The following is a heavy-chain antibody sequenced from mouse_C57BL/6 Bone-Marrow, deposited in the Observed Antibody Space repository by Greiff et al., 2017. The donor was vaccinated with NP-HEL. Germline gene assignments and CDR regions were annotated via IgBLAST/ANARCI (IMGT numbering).Heavy chain of an antibody. CDR1: GFTFSDYG. CDR3: ARKFLYYYGSSYWYFDV. J-gene: IGHJ1*03. CDR2: ISSGSSTI. Sequence: EVQVVESGGGLVKPGGSLKLSCAASGFTFSDYGMHWVRQAPEKGLEWVAYISSGSSTIYYADTVKGRFTISRDNAKNTLFLQMTSLRSEDTAMYYCARKFLYYYGSSYWYFDVWGTGTTVTVSS. D-gene: IGHD1-1*01. V-gene: IGHV5-17*01.